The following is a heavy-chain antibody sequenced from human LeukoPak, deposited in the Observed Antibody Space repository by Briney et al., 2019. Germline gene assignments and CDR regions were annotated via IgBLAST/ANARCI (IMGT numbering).Heavy chain of an antibody. CDR2: IIPIFGTA. D-gene: IGHD6-13*01. CDR3: ARGTRRVSPHMDV. Sequence: ASVKVSCKASGGTFSSYAISWVRQAPGQGLEWMGGIIPIFGTANYAQKFQGRVKITADESTSTAYMELSSLRSEDTAVYYCARGTRRVSPHMDVWGQGTTVTVSS. CDR1: GGTFSSYA. J-gene: IGHJ6*02. V-gene: IGHV1-69*01.